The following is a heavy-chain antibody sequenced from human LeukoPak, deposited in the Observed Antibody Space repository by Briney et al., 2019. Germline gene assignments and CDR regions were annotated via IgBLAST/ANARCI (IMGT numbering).Heavy chain of an antibody. D-gene: IGHD3-22*01. J-gene: IGHJ4*02. CDR1: GGSISGSF. V-gene: IGHV4-59*08. Sequence: SETLSLTCAVSGGSISGSFWSWIRQPPGKGLEWIGYVYYSGSTKYNPSLKSRVTILVDTSKNQFSLKLSSVTAADTAVYYCARTYYYDSSGYRALFDYWGQGTLVTVSS. CDR2: VYYSGST. CDR3: ARTYYYDSSGYRALFDY.